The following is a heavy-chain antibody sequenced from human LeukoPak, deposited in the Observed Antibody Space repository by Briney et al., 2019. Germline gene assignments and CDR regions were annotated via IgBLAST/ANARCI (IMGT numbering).Heavy chain of an antibody. CDR2: INGDGSST. CDR1: GFSFSTYW. Sequence: PGGSLRLSCVASGFSFSTYWMHWVRQAPGKGLEWVSRINGDGSSTSYADSVKGRFTICRDNAKNTVYLQMNSLRVEDTAVYYCIRDFGSVGATNAFDIWGQGTMVTVSS. V-gene: IGHV3-74*01. CDR3: IRDFGSVGATNAFDI. D-gene: IGHD1-26*01. J-gene: IGHJ3*02.